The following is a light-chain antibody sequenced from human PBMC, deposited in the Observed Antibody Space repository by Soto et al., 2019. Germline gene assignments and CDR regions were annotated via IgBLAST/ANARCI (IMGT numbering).Light chain of an antibody. V-gene: IGKV1-5*03. Sequence: DIQMTQSPSTLSASVGDRVTITCRTSHNINGLLAWYQQKPGQPPKLLIYMATDLEIGVPSRFSGSGSGTEFTLTISSLQPDDSATYYCQQYNTDFGGGTKVE. CDR2: MAT. CDR3: QQYNTD. CDR1: HNINGL. J-gene: IGKJ4*01.